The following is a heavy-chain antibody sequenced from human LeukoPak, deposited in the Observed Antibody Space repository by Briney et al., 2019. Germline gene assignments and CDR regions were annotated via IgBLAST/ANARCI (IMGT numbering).Heavy chain of an antibody. CDR1: GFTFSSYA. CDR3: AKFRNGDYVWGSYRPNWFDP. CDR2: ISGSGGST. V-gene: IGHV3-23*01. Sequence: GGSLRLSCAASGFTFSSYAMSWVRQAPGKGLEWVSAISGSGGSTYYADSVKGRFTISRDNSKNTLYLQMNSLRAEDTAVYYCAKFRNGDYVWGSYRPNWFDPWGQGTLVTVSS. J-gene: IGHJ5*02. D-gene: IGHD3-16*02.